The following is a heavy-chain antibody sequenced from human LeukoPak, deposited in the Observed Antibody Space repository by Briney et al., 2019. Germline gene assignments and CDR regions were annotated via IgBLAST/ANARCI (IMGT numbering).Heavy chain of an antibody. CDR1: GSTFSSYG. D-gene: IGHD5-24*01. J-gene: IGHJ3*02. CDR2: IRYGGSNK. V-gene: IGHV3-30*02. Sequence: PGGSLRLSCAASGSTFSSYGMHWVRQAPGKGLGWVAFIRYGGSNKYYADSVKGRFTISRDNSKNTLYLQMNSLRAEDTAVYYCAKDHGDAFDIWGQGTMVTVSS. CDR3: AKDHGDAFDI.